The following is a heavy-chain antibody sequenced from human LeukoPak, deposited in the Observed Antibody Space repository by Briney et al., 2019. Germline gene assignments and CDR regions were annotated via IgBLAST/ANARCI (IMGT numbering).Heavy chain of an antibody. V-gene: IGHV1-46*01. D-gene: IGHD3-22*01. CDR3: ARGSGFPLY. Sequence: GASVKVSCKASGYTFTSYYMHWVRQAPGQGLEWMGIINPSGGSTSYAQKFQGRVTMTRDTSIGTAYMELSRLRSDDTAVYYCARGSGFPLYWGQGTLVTVSS. CDR2: INPSGGST. J-gene: IGHJ4*02. CDR1: GYTFTSYY.